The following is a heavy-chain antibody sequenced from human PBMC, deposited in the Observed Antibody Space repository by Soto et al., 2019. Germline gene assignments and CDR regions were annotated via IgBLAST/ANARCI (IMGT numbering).Heavy chain of an antibody. CDR2: INSDGSGT. CDR1: GFAFSDYW. CDR3: ARDPSFLGGDFDY. J-gene: IGHJ4*02. V-gene: IGHV3-74*01. Sequence: PGGSLRLSCATSGFAFSDYWMHWARQVPGKGLVWLSRINSDGSGTGYADSVKGRFTISRDNSKNTLYLQMNSLRAEDTAVYYCARDPSFLGGDFDYWGQGTLVTVSS. D-gene: IGHD2-21*01.